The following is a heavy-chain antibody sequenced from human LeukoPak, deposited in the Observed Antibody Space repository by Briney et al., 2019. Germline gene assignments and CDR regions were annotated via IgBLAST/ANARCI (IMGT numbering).Heavy chain of an antibody. CDR1: GYTFSDYG. D-gene: IGHD6-13*01. V-gene: IGHV3-30*18. CDR2: ISYDGGNK. CDR3: AKERRSSSWYFDH. Sequence: GGSLRLPCVASGYTFSDYGMHWVRQAPGKGLDWVAVISYDGGNKHFADSVKGRFTISRDNSRNTLYLEMNSLRAEDTAVYYCAKERRSSSWYFDHWGQGTLVTVSS. J-gene: IGHJ4*02.